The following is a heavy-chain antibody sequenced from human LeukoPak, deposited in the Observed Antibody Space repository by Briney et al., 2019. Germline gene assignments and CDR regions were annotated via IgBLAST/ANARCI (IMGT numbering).Heavy chain of an antibody. J-gene: IGHJ4*02. D-gene: IGHD2-15*01. CDR1: GASISRNY. Sequence: RPSETLSLTCTVSGASISRNYWNWLRQPPGKGLEWIGYIYYRGSTTYNPSLKSRVTMSVDTSKNQVSLRLTSVTAADTAVYFCARGRSCNGGTCLLDYWGQGTLVTVSS. CDR2: IYYRGST. CDR3: ARGRSCNGGTCLLDY. V-gene: IGHV4-59*01.